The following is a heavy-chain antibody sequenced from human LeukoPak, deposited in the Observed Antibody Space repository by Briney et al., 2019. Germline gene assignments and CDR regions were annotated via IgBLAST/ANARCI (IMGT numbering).Heavy chain of an antibody. CDR2: IDTSSTTM. Sequence: GGSLRLSCAASGLTFSKYSMTWVRQAPGKGLEWVSFIDTSSTTMYYTDSVKGRFTISRDNAKNSLYLQMNSLRVEDTAIYYCARDNWVDCWGQGTLVTVSS. V-gene: IGHV3-48*04. CDR1: GLTFSKYS. J-gene: IGHJ5*01. CDR3: ARDNWVDC.